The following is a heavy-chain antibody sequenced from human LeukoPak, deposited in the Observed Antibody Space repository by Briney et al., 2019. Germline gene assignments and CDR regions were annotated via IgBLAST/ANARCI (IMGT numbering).Heavy chain of an antibody. CDR1: GGSISSYY. CDR2: IYYSGST. Sequence: PSETLSLTCAVSGGSISSYYWSWIRQPPGKGLEWIGYIYYSGSTNYNPSLKSRVTISLDTAKNQFSLKLSSVTAADTAVYYCASAPATYCSSTSCYQPRGWFDPWGQGTLVTVSS. J-gene: IGHJ5*02. V-gene: IGHV4-59*01. CDR3: ASAPATYCSSTSCYQPRGWFDP. D-gene: IGHD2-2*01.